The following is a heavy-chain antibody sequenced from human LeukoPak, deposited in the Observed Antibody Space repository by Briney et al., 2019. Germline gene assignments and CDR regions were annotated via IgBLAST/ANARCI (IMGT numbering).Heavy chain of an antibody. Sequence: GGSLRLSCAASGYTFTDYYMHWVRQAPGQGLEWMGWIKTNTGDTNSAQKFQGRVTMTRDTSISTAYMELSRLRSDDTAVYYCARARGAFPGLLWFGELSGVGSYYFDYWGQGTLVTVSS. CDR1: GYTFTDYY. J-gene: IGHJ4*02. CDR2: IKTNTGDT. D-gene: IGHD3-10*01. V-gene: IGHV1-2*02. CDR3: ARARGAFPGLLWFGELSGVGSYYFDY.